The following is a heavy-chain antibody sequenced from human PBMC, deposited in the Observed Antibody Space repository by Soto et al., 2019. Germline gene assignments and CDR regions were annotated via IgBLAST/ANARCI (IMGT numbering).Heavy chain of an antibody. Sequence: GSLRLSCAASAFIIGDYYMSWIRQPPGKGLEWIGFIHYSGSTNYNPSLKSRVTMSVDTSKNQLSLKLTSVNATDTAVYYCARLHCTSPGCVPLDPWGHGTLVTVSS. V-gene: IGHV4-59*08. J-gene: IGHJ5*02. D-gene: IGHD2-2*01. CDR2: IHYSGST. CDR3: ARLHCTSPGCVPLDP. CDR1: AFIIGDYY.